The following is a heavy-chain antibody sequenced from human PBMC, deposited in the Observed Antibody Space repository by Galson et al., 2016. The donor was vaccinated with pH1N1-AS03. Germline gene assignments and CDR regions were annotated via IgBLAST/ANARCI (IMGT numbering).Heavy chain of an antibody. J-gene: IGHJ6*02. CDR2: INPNSGVT. V-gene: IGHV1-2*04. D-gene: IGHD1-26*01. CDR1: GYIFTGFY. CDR3: ARDPRGPCSSATCPTTYYFGMDV. Sequence: SVKVSCKASGYIFTGFYVHWVRQAPGQGLEWMGRINPNSGVTNYAQKFQAWVTMTGDTSISTAYMELYGLKSDDTAVYYCARDPRGPCSSATCPTTYYFGMDVWGQGTTVIVSS.